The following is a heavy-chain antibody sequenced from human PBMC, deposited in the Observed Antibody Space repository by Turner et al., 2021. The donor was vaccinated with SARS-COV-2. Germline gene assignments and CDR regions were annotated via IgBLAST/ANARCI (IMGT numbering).Heavy chain of an antibody. Sequence: EVQLVESGGGLVKPRGSLRLSCAASGFTFSSYSMNWVRQAPGKGLEWVSSISSSSSYIYYADSVKGRFTISRDNAKNALYLKMKSLRAEDTAVYYCARWHYFDSSGYYTQAFDIWGQGTMVTVSS. J-gene: IGHJ3*02. CDR2: ISSSSSYI. CDR1: GFTFSSYS. D-gene: IGHD3-22*01. CDR3: ARWHYFDSSGYYTQAFDI. V-gene: IGHV3-21*02.